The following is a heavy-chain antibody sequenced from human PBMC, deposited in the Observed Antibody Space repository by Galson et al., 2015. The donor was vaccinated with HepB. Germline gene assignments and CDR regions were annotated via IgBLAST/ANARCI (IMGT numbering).Heavy chain of an antibody. V-gene: IGHV5-51*03. J-gene: IGHJ6*02. CDR3: ARGDFTPPPTIGGAPRPFYYYYGMDI. CDR1: GYSFTSYW. CDR2: IYPGDSDT. Sequence: QSGAEVKKPGESLKISCKGSGYSFTSYWIGWVRQMPGKGLEWMGIIYPGDSDTRYSPSFQGQVTISADKSISTAYLQWSSLKASDTAMYYCARGDFTPPPTIGGAPRPFYYYYGMDIWGQGTTVTVSS. D-gene: IGHD1-26*01.